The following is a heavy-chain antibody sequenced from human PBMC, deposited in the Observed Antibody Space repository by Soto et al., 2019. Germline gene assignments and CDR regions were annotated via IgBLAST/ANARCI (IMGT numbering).Heavy chain of an antibody. CDR2: IIPILGIA. CDR1: GGTFSSYT. Sequence: SVKVSCKASGGTFSSYTISWVRQAPGQGLEWLGRIIPILGIANYAQKFQGRVTITADKSTSTAYMELSSLRSEDTAVYYCARGLGYCSGGSCYGLGAFDIWGQGTMVTVSS. CDR3: ARGLGYCSGGSCYGLGAFDI. D-gene: IGHD2-15*01. V-gene: IGHV1-69*02. J-gene: IGHJ3*02.